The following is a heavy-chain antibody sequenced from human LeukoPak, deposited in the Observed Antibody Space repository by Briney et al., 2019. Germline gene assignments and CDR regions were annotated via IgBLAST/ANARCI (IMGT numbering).Heavy chain of an antibody. CDR2: ISSSSYI. Sequence: NAGGSLRLSCAASGFTFSSYWMGWVRQAPGKGLEWVSSISSSSYIYYADSVKGRFTISRDNAKNSLYLQMNSLRAEDTAVYYCASPYSSRWYELCYWGQGTLVTVSS. CDR3: ASPYSSRWYELCY. CDR1: GFTFSSYW. D-gene: IGHD6-13*01. J-gene: IGHJ4*02. V-gene: IGHV3-21*01.